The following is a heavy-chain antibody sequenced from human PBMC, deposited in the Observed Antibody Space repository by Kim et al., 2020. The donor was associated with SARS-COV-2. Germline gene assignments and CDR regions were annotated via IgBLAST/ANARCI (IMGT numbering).Heavy chain of an antibody. CDR1: GFIFADYQ. J-gene: IGHJ3*01. V-gene: IGHV3-11*01. CDR2: ISQTATTI. Sequence: GGSLRLSCAASGFIFADYQMSWVRQAPGKGLEWLSDISQTATTIYYASSVKGRFTISRDNSNNALYLQLNSLRADDTAIYYCARSYPPNCYSTTCSGVFDVWGQGTMITVSS. CDR3: ARSYPPNCYSTTCSGVFDV. D-gene: IGHD2-2*01.